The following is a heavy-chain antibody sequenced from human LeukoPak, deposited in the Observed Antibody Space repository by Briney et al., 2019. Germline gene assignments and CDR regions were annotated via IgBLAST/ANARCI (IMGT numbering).Heavy chain of an antibody. Sequence: PGRSLRLSCAASGFTFSSYGMHWVRQAPGKGLEWVAVIWYDGSNTYYADSVKGRFSISRDNSKNTLSLQMNSLRAEDTAIYYCARVGLDNTGWHINWFDTWGQGTLVTVSP. CDR2: IWYDGSNT. CDR1: GFTFSSYG. V-gene: IGHV3-33*01. D-gene: IGHD6-19*01. J-gene: IGHJ5*02. CDR3: ARVGLDNTGWHINWFDT.